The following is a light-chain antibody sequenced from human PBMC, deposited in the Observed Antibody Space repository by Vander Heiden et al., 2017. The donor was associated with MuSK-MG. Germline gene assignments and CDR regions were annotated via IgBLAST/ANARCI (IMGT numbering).Light chain of an antibody. V-gene: IGLV3-19*01. CDR2: GSN. CDR1: SLRTYH. CDR3: NSRDNSGDRVV. J-gene: IGLJ2*01. Sequence: SSDLPQSPTVSVALGQTVSITCPGDSLRTYHASWFHQKPGQPPVLVIYGSNSRPSGIPDRFSGASSGNTASLTITGAQAEDEAAYYCNSRDNSGDRVVFGGGTKLTVL.